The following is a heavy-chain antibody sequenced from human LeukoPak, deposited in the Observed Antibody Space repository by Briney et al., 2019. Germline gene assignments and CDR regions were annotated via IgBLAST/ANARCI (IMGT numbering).Heavy chain of an antibody. CDR1: GFTFSSHS. D-gene: IGHD3-9*01. Sequence: GGSLRLSCVASGFTFSSHSMNWVRQAPGKGLEWISYISSSSTIIHYVDSVKGRFTISRDDAKNSLYLQMNSLRAEDTAIYYCAKVPRQHDNWFDPWGREPWSPSPQ. CDR2: ISSSSTII. V-gene: IGHV3-48*01. CDR3: AKVPRQHDNWFDP. J-gene: IGHJ5*02.